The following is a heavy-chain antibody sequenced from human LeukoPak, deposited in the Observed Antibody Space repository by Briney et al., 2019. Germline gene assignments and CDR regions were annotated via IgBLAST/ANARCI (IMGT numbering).Heavy chain of an antibody. D-gene: IGHD6-13*01. CDR3: TALGIAAAGMDY. CDR1: GFTFSGSA. V-gene: IGHV3-73*01. Sequence: PGGSLRLSCAASGFTFSGSAIHWVRQASGKGLEWLGRIRSRANSYATAYGASVEGRFTISRDDSKDTAYLQMNSLINEDTAVYFCTALGIAAAGMDYWGQGTLVTVSS. J-gene: IGHJ4*02. CDR2: IRSRANSYAT.